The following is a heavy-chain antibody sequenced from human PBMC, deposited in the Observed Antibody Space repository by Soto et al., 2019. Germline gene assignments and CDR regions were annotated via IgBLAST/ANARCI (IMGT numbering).Heavy chain of an antibody. J-gene: IGHJ4*02. D-gene: IGHD2-15*01. CDR1: GFTFSSYA. V-gene: IGHV3-23*01. CDR2: IDGSGGDT. CDR3: AKERVAAAYVETSPFDF. Sequence: EVQLLESGGGLVQPGGSLRLSCAASGFTFSSYAMGWVRQAPGTGLEWVSAIDGSGGDTSFADSVKGRFTISRDNPKNTLYLHMNSLRAEDTARYYCAKERVAAAYVETSPFDFWGQGTQVTVSS.